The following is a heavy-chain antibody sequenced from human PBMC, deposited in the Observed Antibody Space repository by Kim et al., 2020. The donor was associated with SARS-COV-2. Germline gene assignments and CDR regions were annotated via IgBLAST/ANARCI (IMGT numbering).Heavy chain of an antibody. CDR2: ISSNGGST. CDR3: VKISPPYSSSWYYYYYYGMDV. J-gene: IGHJ6*02. D-gene: IGHD6-13*01. Sequence: GGSLRLSCSASGFTFSSYAMHWVRQAPGKGLEYVSAISSNGGSTYYADSVKGRFTISRDNSKNTLYLQMSSLRAEDTAVYYCVKISPPYSSSWYYYYYYGMDVWGQGTTVTVSS. CDR1: GFTFSSYA. V-gene: IGHV3-64D*09.